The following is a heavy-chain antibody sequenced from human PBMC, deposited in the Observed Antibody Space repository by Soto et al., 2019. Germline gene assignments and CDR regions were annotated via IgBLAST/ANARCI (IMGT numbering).Heavy chain of an antibody. V-gene: IGHV4-39*01. CDR2: IYYSGST. CDR3: ARHYGYYSHYMDV. D-gene: IGHD3-10*01. CDR1: GDSISNNNFY. J-gene: IGHJ6*03. Sequence: TSETLSLTCTVSGDSISNNNFYWGWIRQPPGEGLEWIGSIYYSGSTYYNPSLKSRVTISVDTSNNQLSLKLSSVTAADTAVYYCARHYGYYSHYMDVWTKGTTVTVSS.